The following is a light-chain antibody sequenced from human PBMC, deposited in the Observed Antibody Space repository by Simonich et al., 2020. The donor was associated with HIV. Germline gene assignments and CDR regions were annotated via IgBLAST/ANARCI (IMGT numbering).Light chain of an antibody. CDR1: SSDVVGYNY. CDR2: EGS. CDR3: CSYAGGSTVWV. J-gene: IGLJ3*02. V-gene: IGLV2-23*01. Sequence: QSALTQPASVSGSPGQSITISCTGTSSDVVGYNYVSWYQQHPGKAPKLMIYEGSERPSGVSNRFSGSKSGNTASLTISGLQAEDEADYYCCSYAGGSTVWVFGGGTKLTVL.